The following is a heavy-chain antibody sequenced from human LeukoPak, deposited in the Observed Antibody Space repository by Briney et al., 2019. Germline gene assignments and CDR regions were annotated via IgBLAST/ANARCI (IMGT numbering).Heavy chain of an antibody. V-gene: IGHV3-7*03. J-gene: IGHJ4*02. D-gene: IGHD1-26*01. Sequence: GGSLRLSCAASGFTFRSYWMSWVRQAPGKGLEWVANIKEDGSDKYYVDSVKGRFTISRDNAKNSLYLQMNSLRVEDTAVYYCARGQFMWELGPDYWGQGTLVTVSS. CDR3: ARGQFMWELGPDY. CDR1: GFTFRSYW. CDR2: IKEDGSDK.